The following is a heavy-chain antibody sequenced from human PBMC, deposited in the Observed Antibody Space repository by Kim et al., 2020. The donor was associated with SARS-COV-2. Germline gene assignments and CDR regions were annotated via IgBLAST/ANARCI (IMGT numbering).Heavy chain of an antibody. CDR2: ISSSGSTI. V-gene: IGHV3-11*01. Sequence: GGSLRLSCAASGFTFSDYYMSWIRQAPGKGLEWVSYISSSGSTIYYADSVKGRFTISRDNAKNSLYLQMNSLRAEDTAVYYCARDTPLFTMVVAATRYYGMDVWGQGTTVTVSS. CDR3: ARDTPLFTMVVAATRYYGMDV. J-gene: IGHJ6*02. D-gene: IGHD2-15*01. CDR1: GFTFSDYY.